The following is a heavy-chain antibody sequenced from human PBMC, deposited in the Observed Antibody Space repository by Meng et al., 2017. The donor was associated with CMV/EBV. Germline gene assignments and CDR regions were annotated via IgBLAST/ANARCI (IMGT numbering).Heavy chain of an antibody. D-gene: IGHD3-22*01. CDR3: ARDRRYYGSSGYYPA. CDR1: GFTFSDYY. Sequence: LGGAGGGLVKPGGSLRLSCAASGFTFSDYYMSWIRQAPGKGLEWVSYISSSSSYTNYADSVKGRFTISRDNAKNSLYLQMNSLRAEDTAVYYCARDRRYYGSSGYYPAWGQGTLVTVSS. J-gene: IGHJ5*02. V-gene: IGHV3-11*06. CDR2: ISSSSSYT.